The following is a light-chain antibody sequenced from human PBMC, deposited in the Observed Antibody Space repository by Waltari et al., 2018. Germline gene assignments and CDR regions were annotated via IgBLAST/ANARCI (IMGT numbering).Light chain of an antibody. J-gene: IGKJ1*01. CDR3: QHYVRLPAT. CDR2: GVS. Sequence: TVLTQSPGTLSLSPGERATLSCRASQSVSRSLAWYQQKPGQAPKLLIYGVSTRATGIPDRFTGSGSGTDFSLTISSLEAEDFAIYFCQHYVRLPATFGQGTKVEIK. CDR1: QSVSRS. V-gene: IGKV3-20*01.